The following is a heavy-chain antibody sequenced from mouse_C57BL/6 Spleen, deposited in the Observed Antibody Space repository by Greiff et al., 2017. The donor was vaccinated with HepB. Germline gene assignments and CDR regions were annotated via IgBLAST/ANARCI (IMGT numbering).Heavy chain of an antibody. D-gene: IGHD1-1*01. CDR1: GFSLTSYG. CDR3: ARKTHGSSYRYFDV. V-gene: IGHV2-2*01. J-gene: IGHJ1*03. CDR2: IWSGGST. Sequence: VKLVESGPGLVQPSQSLSITCTVSGFSLTSYGVHWVRQSPGKGLEWLGVIWSGGSTDYNAAFISRLSISKDNSKSQVFFKMNSLQADDTAIYYCARKTHGSSYRYFDVWGTGTTVTVSS.